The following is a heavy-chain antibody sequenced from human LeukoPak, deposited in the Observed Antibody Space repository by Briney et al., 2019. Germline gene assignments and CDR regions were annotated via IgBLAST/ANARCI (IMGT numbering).Heavy chain of an antibody. CDR1: GLTFSTYT. D-gene: IGHD2-15*01. CDR3: AKGFVVVVSATQSSWFDP. CDR2: ISGSGGNT. V-gene: IGHV3-23*01. Sequence: GGSLRLSCAASGLTFSTYTMNWVRQAPGKGLEWVSAISGSGGNTYYADSVKGRFTISRDNSKNTLYLQMNSLRAEDTAVYYCAKGFVVVVSATQSSWFDPWGQGTLVTVSS. J-gene: IGHJ5*02.